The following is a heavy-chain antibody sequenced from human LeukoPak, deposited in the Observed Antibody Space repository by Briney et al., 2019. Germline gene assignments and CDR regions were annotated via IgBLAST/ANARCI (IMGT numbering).Heavy chain of an antibody. Sequence: PGGSLRLSCAASGFTFSSYGMHWVRQAPGKGREWVAVIWYDGSNKYYADSVKGRFTISRDNSKNTLYLQMNSLRAEDTAVYYCASGHCGGDCYSSYWGQGTLVTVSS. V-gene: IGHV3-33*01. D-gene: IGHD2-21*02. J-gene: IGHJ4*02. CDR3: ASGHCGGDCYSSY. CDR2: IWYDGSNK. CDR1: GFTFSSYG.